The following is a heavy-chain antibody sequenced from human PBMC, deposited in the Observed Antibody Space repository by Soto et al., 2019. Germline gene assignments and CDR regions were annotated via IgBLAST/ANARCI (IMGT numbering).Heavy chain of an antibody. D-gene: IGHD6-19*01. Sequence: QVQLVQSGAEVRKPEASVQVSCKASGYTFTRYSINWVRQAPGQGLEWVGWISNYNGDTKYAEKFQGRVTLTTDTFTTTTYMDLRSLTSDDTAMYFCARGDSTGSPTGWFDPWGQGTLVTVVS. CDR2: ISNYNGDT. CDR3: ARGDSTGSPTGWFDP. CDR1: GYTFTRYS. V-gene: IGHV1-18*04. J-gene: IGHJ5*02.